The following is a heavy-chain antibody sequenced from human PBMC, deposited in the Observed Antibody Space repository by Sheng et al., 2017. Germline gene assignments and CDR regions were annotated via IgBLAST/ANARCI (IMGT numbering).Heavy chain of an antibody. J-gene: IGHJ4*02. D-gene: IGHD5-12*01. CDR3: ARVGGEWNGYGDS. V-gene: IGHV1-18*01. CDR1: GYTFSNYG. Sequence: QVQLVQSGREVKKPGASVKVSCKASGYTFSNYGISWVRQAPGQGLQWMGWISAYTGNTNYVREFQGRVTMTTDTSTNTAYMELRSLTSNDTAVYFCARVGGEWNGYGDSWGQGTLVIV. CDR2: ISAYTGNT.